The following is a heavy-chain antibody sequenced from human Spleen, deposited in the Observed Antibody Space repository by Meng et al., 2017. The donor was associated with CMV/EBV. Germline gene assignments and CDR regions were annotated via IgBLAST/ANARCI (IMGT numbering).Heavy chain of an antibody. J-gene: IGHJ1*01. Sequence: GESLKISCAASGFTFSSYRMSWVRQAPGKGLEWVANIKQDGSEKYYVDSVKGRFTISRDNAKNSLYLQMNSLRAEDTAIYYCARDINCSSTTCYGHFQHWGQGTLVTVSS. V-gene: IGHV3-7*01. D-gene: IGHD2-2*01. CDR1: GFTFSSYR. CDR3: ARDINCSSTTCYGHFQH. CDR2: IKQDGSEK.